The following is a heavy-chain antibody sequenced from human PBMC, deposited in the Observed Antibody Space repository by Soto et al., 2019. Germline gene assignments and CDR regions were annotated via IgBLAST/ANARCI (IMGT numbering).Heavy chain of an antibody. D-gene: IGHD1-26*01. CDR2: IIPIFGTA. Sequence: QVQLVQSGAEVKKPGSSVKVSCKASGGTFSSYSINWVRQAPGQGLEWMGEIIPIFGTANYAQKFQCRVTITADESTSTAYMELSSLISEDKAVYYCARDGGRHAGGIDYWGQGTLVTVSS. CDR3: ARDGGRHAGGIDY. CDR1: GGTFSSYS. J-gene: IGHJ4*02. V-gene: IGHV1-69*01.